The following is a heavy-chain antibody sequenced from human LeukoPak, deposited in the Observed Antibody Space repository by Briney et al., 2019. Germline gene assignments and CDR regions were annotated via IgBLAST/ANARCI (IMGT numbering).Heavy chain of an antibody. D-gene: IGHD2-2*01. V-gene: IGHV4-30-4*01. CDR1: GGSISSGDYY. J-gene: IGHJ6*02. CDR3: ARVPAARYYYYGMDV. CDR2: IYYSGST. Sequence: NPSQTLSLTCTVSGGSISSGDYYWSWIRQPPGKGLEWIGYIYYSGSTYYNPSLKSRVTISVDTSKNQFSLKLSSVTAADTAVYYCARVPAARYYYYGMDVWGQGTTVTVSS.